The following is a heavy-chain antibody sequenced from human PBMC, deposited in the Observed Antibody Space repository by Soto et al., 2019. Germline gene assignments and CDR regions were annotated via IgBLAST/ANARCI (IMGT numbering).Heavy chain of an antibody. V-gene: IGHV3-30*18. CDR3: AKEGPITNWYFDY. CDR1: GFTFSNYG. CDR2: ISYDGNVA. J-gene: IGHJ4*02. D-gene: IGHD1-1*01. Sequence: QVQLVESEGGVVQPGRSLRLSCTASGFTFSNYGMHWVRQAPGKGLEGVTVISYDGNVAYYADSVKGRFISSRDNSKNTLYLKMNSLRTEDTAVYYCAKEGPITNWYFDYWGQGTLVTVSS.